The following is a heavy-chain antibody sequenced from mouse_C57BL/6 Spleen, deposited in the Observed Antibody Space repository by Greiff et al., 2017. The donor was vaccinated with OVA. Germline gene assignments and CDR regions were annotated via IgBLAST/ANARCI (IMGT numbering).Heavy chain of an antibody. D-gene: IGHD2-4*01. J-gene: IGHJ1*03. Sequence: QVQLQQPGAELVKPGASVKLSCKASGYTFTSYWMHWVKQRPGQGLEWIGMIHPNSGSTNYNEKFKSKATLTVDKSSSTAYMQLSSLTSEDSAVYYCARSYDYDNYFDVWGTGTTVTVSS. CDR2: IHPNSGST. CDR3: ARSYDYDNYFDV. CDR1: GYTFTSYW. V-gene: IGHV1-64*01.